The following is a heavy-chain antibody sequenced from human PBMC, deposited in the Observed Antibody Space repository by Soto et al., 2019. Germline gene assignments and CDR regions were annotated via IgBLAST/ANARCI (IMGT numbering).Heavy chain of an antibody. V-gene: IGHV3-21*01. CDR2: ISSSSSYI. CDR1: GFTFSSYS. CDR3: ARVAVTTSYWYFDL. Sequence: GGPLRLSCAASGFTFSSYSMNWVRQAPGKGLEWVSSISSSSSYIYYADSVKGRFTISRDNAKNSLYLQMNSLRAEDTAVYYCARVAVTTSYWYFDLWGRGTLVTVSS. D-gene: IGHD4-17*01. J-gene: IGHJ2*01.